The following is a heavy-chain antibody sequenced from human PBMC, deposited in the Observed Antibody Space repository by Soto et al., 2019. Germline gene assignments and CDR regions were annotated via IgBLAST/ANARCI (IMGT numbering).Heavy chain of an antibody. CDR2: IWYDGSNK. D-gene: IGHD5-12*01. J-gene: IGHJ4*02. V-gene: IGHV3-33*01. CDR1: GFIFSNYG. CDR3: AREGVVARSQDC. Sequence: GGSMRLSCAASGFIFSNYGIHWVRQAPGKGLEWVALIWYDGSNKYYADSVKGRFIVSRDNTNNTVYLQLNRLTADDTAMYYCAREGVVARSQDCWDPGTLGAVSS.